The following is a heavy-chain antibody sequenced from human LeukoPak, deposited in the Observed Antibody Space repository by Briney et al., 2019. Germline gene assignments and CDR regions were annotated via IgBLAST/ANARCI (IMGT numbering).Heavy chain of an antibody. J-gene: IGHJ4*02. Sequence: SETLSLTCTVSGGSISSSSYYWGWIRQPPGKGLEWIGSIYYSGSTYYNPSPKSRVTISVDTSKNQFSLKLSSVTAADTAVYYCARLGIQLWPFDYWGQGTLVTVSS. CDR1: GGSISSSSYY. D-gene: IGHD5-18*01. CDR2: IYYSGST. V-gene: IGHV4-39*01. CDR3: ARLGIQLWPFDY.